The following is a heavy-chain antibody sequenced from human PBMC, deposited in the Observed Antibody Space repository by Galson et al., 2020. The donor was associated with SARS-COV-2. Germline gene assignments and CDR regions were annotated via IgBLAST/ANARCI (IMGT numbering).Heavy chain of an antibody. CDR3: ARGTYDSSGYYYYYYMDV. CDR1: GFTFSSYD. V-gene: IGHV3-13*01. J-gene: IGHJ6*03. D-gene: IGHD3-22*01. CDR2: IGTAGDT. Sequence: GGSLRLSCAASGFTFSSYDMHWVRQATGKGLEWVSAIGTAGDTYYPGSVKGRFTISRENAKNSLYLQMNSLRAGDTAVYYCARGTYDSSGYYYYYYMDVWGKGTTVTVSS.